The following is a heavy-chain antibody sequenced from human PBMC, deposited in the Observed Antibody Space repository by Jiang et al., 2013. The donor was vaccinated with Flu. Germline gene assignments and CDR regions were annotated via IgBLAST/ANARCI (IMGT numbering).Heavy chain of an antibody. D-gene: IGHD6-13*01. V-gene: IGHV1-8*01. Sequence: KVSCKASGYTFTSYDINWVRQATGQGLEWMGWMNPNSGNTGYAQKFQGRVTMTRNTSISTAYMELSSLRSEDTAVYYCARGAAAAVAFDIWGQGTMVTVSS. CDR3: ARGAAAAVAFDI. J-gene: IGHJ3*02. CDR2: MNPNSGNT. CDR1: GYTFTSYD.